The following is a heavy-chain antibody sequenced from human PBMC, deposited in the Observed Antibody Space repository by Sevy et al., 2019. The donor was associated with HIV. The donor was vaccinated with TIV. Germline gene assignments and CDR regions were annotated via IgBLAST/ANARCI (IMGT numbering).Heavy chain of an antibody. Sequence: GRSLRLSCAASGFTFSSYWVSWVRQAPGKGLEWVANIKQDGSEKYYVDSVKGRFTISRDNAKNSLYLQMNSLRAEDTAVYYCARESLIITFGGVIVKGYYFDYWGQGTLVTVSS. CDR2: IKQDGSEK. CDR1: GFTFSSYW. J-gene: IGHJ4*02. V-gene: IGHV3-7*01. CDR3: ARESLIITFGGVIVKGYYFDY. D-gene: IGHD3-16*02.